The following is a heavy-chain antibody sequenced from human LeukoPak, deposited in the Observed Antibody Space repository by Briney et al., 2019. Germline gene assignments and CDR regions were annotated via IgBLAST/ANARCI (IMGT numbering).Heavy chain of an antibody. J-gene: IGHJ4*02. CDR3: ARAESTVTESPFDY. CDR1: GYTFTGYY. CDR2: INPNSGGT. V-gene: IGHV1-2*04. Sequence: ASVKVSCKASGYTFTGYYMHWVRQAPGQGLEWMGWINPNSGGTNYAQKFQGWVTMTRDTSISTAYMELSRLRSDDTAVYYCARAESTVTESPFDYWGQGTLVTVSS. D-gene: IGHD4-17*01.